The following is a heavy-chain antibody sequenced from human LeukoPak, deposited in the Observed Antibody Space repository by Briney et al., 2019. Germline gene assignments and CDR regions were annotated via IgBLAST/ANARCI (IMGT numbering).Heavy chain of an antibody. Sequence: ASVKVSCKASGYTFTSYGISWVRQAPGQGLEWIGWISAYNGNTSYAQKLQGRVTMTTDTSTSTAYMELRSPRSDDTAVYYCARVVGTVAGTGPLNWGQGTLVTVSS. CDR1: GYTFTSYG. V-gene: IGHV1-18*01. D-gene: IGHD6-19*01. CDR3: ARVVGTVAGTGPLN. J-gene: IGHJ4*02. CDR2: ISAYNGNT.